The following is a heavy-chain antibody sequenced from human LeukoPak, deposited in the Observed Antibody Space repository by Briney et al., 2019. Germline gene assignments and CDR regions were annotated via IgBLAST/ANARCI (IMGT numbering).Heavy chain of an antibody. V-gene: IGHV4-4*07. D-gene: IGHD3-3*01. CDR1: GGSISSYY. CDR2: IYTSGST. CDR3: ARETTNYDFWSGYPHKTAYFDY. Sequence: SETLSLTCTVSGGSISSYYWSWIRQPAGKGLEWIGRIYTSGSTNYNPSLKSRVTMSVDTSKNQFSLKLSSVTAADTAVYCCARETTNYDFWSGYPHKTAYFDYWGQGTLVTVSS. J-gene: IGHJ4*02.